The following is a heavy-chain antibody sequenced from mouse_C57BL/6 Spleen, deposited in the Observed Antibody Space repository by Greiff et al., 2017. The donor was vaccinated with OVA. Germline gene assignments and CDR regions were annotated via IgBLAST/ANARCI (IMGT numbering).Heavy chain of an antibody. CDR2: IYPGDGDT. CDR3: APYYCGSSYWFAD. V-gene: IGHV1-82*01. CDR1: GYAFSSSW. D-gene: IGHD1-1*01. J-gene: IGHJ3*01. Sequence: QVQLQQSGPELVKPGASVKISCKASGYAFSSSWMNWVKQRPGKGLEWIGRIYPGDGDTNYNGKFKGKATLTADKSSSTAYMQLSSLTSEDSAVYFCAPYYCGSSYWFADWGQGTLVTVSA.